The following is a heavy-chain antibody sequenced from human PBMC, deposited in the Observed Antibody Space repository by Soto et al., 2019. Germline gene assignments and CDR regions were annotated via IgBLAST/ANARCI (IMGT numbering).Heavy chain of an antibody. CDR3: ARDRGNGYNGPESWGLDV. CDR2: IKQDGSEE. J-gene: IGHJ6*04. V-gene: IGHV3-7*05. Sequence: EVQLVASGGGFVQPGESLRLSCVASGFTLGTYWMSWSRQAPGKGLEWLASIKQDGSEELSVDSVKGRFTISRANAKNSLFLQLNSLRGEDTGVYYCARDRGNGYNGPESWGLDVWVKGTTVTVSS. CDR1: GFTLGTYW. D-gene: IGHD5-12*01.